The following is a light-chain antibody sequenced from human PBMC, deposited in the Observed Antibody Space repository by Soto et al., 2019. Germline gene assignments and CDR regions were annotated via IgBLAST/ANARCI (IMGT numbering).Light chain of an antibody. CDR2: EST. Sequence: EIVLTQFPATLSSSRGERATLSCMASKSVSAYLDRYQKKPGQAPRLLIYESTSRATGVPARFSGRGSGTDFTLTISRLESGDSAVYYCHHRRDCSAFGGGTKV. V-gene: IGKV3-11*01. CDR3: HHRRDCSA. J-gene: IGKJ4*01. CDR1: KSVSAY.